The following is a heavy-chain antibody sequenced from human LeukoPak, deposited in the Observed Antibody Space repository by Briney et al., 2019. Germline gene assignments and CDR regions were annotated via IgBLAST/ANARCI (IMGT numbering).Heavy chain of an antibody. J-gene: IGHJ4*02. V-gene: IGHV3-21*01. CDR1: GFTFSDYF. Sequence: GGSLRLSCAASGFTFSDYFMNWVRQAPGKGLEWVSSMSRSSSYIYYTDSVKGRFTISRDNAKNSLYLQMNSLRAEDTAVYYCARDLEVEGIGPTLWGQGTLVTVSS. CDR2: MSRSSSYI. D-gene: IGHD2-15*01. CDR3: ARDLEVEGIGPTL.